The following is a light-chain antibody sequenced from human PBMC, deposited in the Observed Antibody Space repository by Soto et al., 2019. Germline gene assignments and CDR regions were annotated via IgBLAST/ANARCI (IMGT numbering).Light chain of an antibody. Sequence: QAVLTQPPSASGTPGQRVTISCSGSSSNIGTNTVNWYQQLPGTAPKLLIYNNNQRPSGVPDRFSGSKSGTSASLAISGLQSDIEAEYYCAAWDDSLNGYVFGIGTKLTVL. J-gene: IGLJ1*01. CDR3: AAWDDSLNGYV. CDR2: NNN. V-gene: IGLV1-44*01. CDR1: SSNIGTNT.